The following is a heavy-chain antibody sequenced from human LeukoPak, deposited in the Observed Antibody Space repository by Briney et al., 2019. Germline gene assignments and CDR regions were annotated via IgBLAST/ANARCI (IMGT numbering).Heavy chain of an antibody. Sequence: GGSLRLSCAASGFTFSSHWMHWVRQAPGKGLVWVSRINGDGSNTTYADSVKGRFTISRDNAKNSLYLQMNSLRAEDTALYYCAKDIELCSSTSCYLPPNAFDIWGQGTMVTVSS. CDR3: AKDIELCSSTSCYLPPNAFDI. J-gene: IGHJ3*02. V-gene: IGHV3-74*03. D-gene: IGHD2-2*01. CDR1: GFTFSSHW. CDR2: INGDGSNT.